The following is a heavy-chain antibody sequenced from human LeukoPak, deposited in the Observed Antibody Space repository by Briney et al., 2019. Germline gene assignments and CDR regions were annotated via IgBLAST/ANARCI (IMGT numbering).Heavy chain of an antibody. Sequence: SETLSLTCTVSGGSISSGGYYWSWIRQPAGKGLEYVGRIHSSGSTNYNPSLTSRVTISRDTSKNHYSLKLSSVTATDTAVYYCARDQTYSGSGIYTYFDYWGQGILVTVSS. J-gene: IGHJ4*02. D-gene: IGHD3-10*01. V-gene: IGHV4-61*02. CDR2: IHSSGST. CDR3: ARDQTYSGSGIYTYFDY. CDR1: GGSISSGGYY.